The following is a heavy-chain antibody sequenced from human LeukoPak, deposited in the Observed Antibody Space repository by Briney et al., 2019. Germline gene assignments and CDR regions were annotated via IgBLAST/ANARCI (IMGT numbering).Heavy chain of an antibody. Sequence: AASVKVSCKASGGTFSSYAISWVRQAPGQGLEWMGGIIPIFGTANYAQKFQGRVTITTDESTSTAYMELSSLRSEDTAMYYCASRGSSTEFDYWGQGTLVTVSS. D-gene: IGHD6-6*01. J-gene: IGHJ4*02. CDR2: IIPIFGTA. CDR3: ASRGSSTEFDY. CDR1: GGTFSSYA. V-gene: IGHV1-69*05.